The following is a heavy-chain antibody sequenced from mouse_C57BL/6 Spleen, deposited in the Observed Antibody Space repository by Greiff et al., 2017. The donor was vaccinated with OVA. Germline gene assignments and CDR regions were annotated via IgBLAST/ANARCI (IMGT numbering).Heavy chain of an antibody. CDR3: ARDEYDGSYWYFDV. CDR2: IYPGSGST. D-gene: IGHD2-4*01. J-gene: IGHJ1*03. Sequence: QVQLQQPGAELVKPGASVKMSCKASGYTFTSYWITWVKQRPGQGLEWIGDIYPGSGSTNYNEKFKSKATLTVDTSSSTAYMQLSSLTSEDSAVYYCARDEYDGSYWYFDVWGTGTTVTVSS. V-gene: IGHV1-55*01. CDR1: GYTFTSYW.